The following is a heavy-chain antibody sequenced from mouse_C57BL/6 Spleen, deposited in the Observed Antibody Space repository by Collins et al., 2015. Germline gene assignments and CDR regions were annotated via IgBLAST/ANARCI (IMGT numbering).Heavy chain of an antibody. CDR2: IDPSDSYT. J-gene: IGHJ2*01. Sequence: QVQLQQPGAELVRPGTSVKLSCKASGYTFTSYWMHWVKQRPGQGLEWIGVIDPSDSYTNYNQKFKGKATLTVDTSSSTAYMQLSSLTSEDSAVYYCARPTTVVADFDYWGQGTTLTVSS. V-gene: IGHV1-59*01. CDR1: GYTFTSYW. CDR3: ARPTTVVADFDY. D-gene: IGHD1-1*01.